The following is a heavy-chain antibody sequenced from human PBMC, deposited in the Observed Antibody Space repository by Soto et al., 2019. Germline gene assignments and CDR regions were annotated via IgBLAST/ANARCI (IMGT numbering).Heavy chain of an antibody. CDR2: TIPIFGTA. D-gene: IGHD6-19*01. Sequence: PVNVSCKASGHTFISHPISWMRHAPGPGLEWMGGTIPIFGTANYAQKFQGRVTITADESTSTAYMELRSLRSEDTAVYYCAIRRAVAGTSIRGSDYWGQGTLVTVSS. CDR3: AIRRAVAGTSIRGSDY. J-gene: IGHJ4*02. CDR1: GHTFISHP. V-gene: IGHV1-69*13.